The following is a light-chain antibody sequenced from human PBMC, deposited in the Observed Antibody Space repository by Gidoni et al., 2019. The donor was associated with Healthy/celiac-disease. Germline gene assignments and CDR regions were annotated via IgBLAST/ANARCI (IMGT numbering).Light chain of an antibody. V-gene: IGLV1-51*01. J-gene: IGLJ3*02. Sequence: QSVLTPPPHVSTSPGPKVTISCSGSSSNIGNNYVSWYQQLPGTAPKLLIYDNNKRPSGIPDRFSGSKSGTSATLGITGLQTGDEADYYCGTWDSSLSAEVFGGGTKLTVL. CDR3: GTWDSSLSAEV. CDR2: DNN. CDR1: SSNIGNNY.